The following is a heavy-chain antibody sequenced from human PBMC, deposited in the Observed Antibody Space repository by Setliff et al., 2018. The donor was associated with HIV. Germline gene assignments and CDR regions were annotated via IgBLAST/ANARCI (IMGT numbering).Heavy chain of an antibody. CDR2: VNPNRGST. J-gene: IGHJ6*03. CDR3: ARIVAPGSHGPDYYMDV. D-gene: IGHD2-21*01. Sequence: GASVKVSCQASGYIFMNNDISWVRQAPGQGLEWVGWVNPNRGSTGFAQKFQGRLTITRDTSKSTVYMELSSLRSEDTGVYYCARIVAPGSHGPDYYMDVWGKGTTVTVSS. V-gene: IGHV1-8*03. CDR1: GYIFMNND.